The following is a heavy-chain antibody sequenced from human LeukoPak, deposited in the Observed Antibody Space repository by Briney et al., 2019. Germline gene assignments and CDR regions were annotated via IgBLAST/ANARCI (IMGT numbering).Heavy chain of an antibody. D-gene: IGHD1-26*01. CDR2: IIPIFGTA. J-gene: IGHJ4*02. Sequence: ASVKVSCKASGGTFSSYAISWVRQAPGQGLEWMGGIIPIFGTANYAQKFQGRVTITADESTSTAYMELSSLRSEDTAVYYCARPFNSGSYYPTLRYWGQGTLVTVSS. CDR1: GGTFSSYA. CDR3: ARPFNSGSYYPTLRY. V-gene: IGHV1-69*13.